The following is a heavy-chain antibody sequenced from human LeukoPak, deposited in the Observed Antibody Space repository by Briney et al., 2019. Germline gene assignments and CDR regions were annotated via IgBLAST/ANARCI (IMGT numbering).Heavy chain of an antibody. CDR3: ASPMWETAIHDY. V-gene: IGHV3-74*01. Sequence: PGGSLRLSCAASGFTFSSHWMHWVRQAPGKGLVWVSRINSDGSITSYADSVKGRFTISRDNAKDTLYLQMNSLRAEDAAVYYCASPMWETAIHDYWGQGTLVTVSS. D-gene: IGHD5-18*01. J-gene: IGHJ4*02. CDR2: INSDGSIT. CDR1: GFTFSSHW.